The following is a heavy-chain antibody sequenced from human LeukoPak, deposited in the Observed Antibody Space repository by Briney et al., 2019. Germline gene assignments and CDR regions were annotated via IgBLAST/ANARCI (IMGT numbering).Heavy chain of an antibody. V-gene: IGHV4-4*09. D-gene: IGHD3-10*01. CDR2: IYTSGST. J-gene: IGHJ3*02. Sequence: SETLSLTCTVSGGSISSYYWSWIRQPPGKGLEWIGYIYTSGSTNYNPSLKGRVTMSIDTSKNQFSLKLSFVTAADTAVYYCARRRGDGDDYGAFDIWGQGTMVTVSS. CDR1: GGSISSYY. CDR3: ARRRGDGDDYGAFDI.